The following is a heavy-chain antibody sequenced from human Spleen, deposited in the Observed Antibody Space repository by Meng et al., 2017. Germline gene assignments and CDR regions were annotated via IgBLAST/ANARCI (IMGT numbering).Heavy chain of an antibody. D-gene: IGHD3-22*01. CDR3: ARVWVNYYDSSGYTDAFDI. J-gene: IGHJ3*02. V-gene: IGHV1-69*05. Sequence: SVKVSCKAPGGIFSNSVVGWVRQAPGQGLEWMGGINGVFGTTNYAQKFQGRVTITTDESTSTVYMELSSLRSEDTAVYYCARVWVNYYDSSGYTDAFDIWGQGTMVTVSS. CDR2: INGVFGTT. CDR1: GGIFSNSV.